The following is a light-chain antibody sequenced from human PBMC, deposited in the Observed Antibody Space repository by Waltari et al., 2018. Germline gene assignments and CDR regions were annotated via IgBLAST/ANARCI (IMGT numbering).Light chain of an antibody. CDR2: DNS. CDR1: TSTLPIHY. J-gene: IGLJ2*01. CDR3: GTWDDSLNGGI. Sequence: QSVLTQPPSVSAAPGQKVTISCPAGTSTLPIHYVSWYQQLPATAPKLPIFDNSERPSGIPDRFSGSKSGASAALDITGLQTGDEAEYYCGTWDDSLNGGIFGGGTKLTVL. V-gene: IGLV1-51*01.